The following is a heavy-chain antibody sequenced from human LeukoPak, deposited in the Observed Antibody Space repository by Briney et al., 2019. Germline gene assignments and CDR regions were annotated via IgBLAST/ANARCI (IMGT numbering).Heavy chain of an antibody. CDR3: ARVEGGLRQYAFDI. D-gene: IGHD4-17*01. V-gene: IGHV4-30-4*01. CDR1: GGSISSGDYY. Sequence: SQTLSLTCTVSGGSISSGDYYWSWIRQPPGKGLEWIGYIYYSGSTYYNPSLKSRVTISVDRSKNQFSLKLSSVTAADTAVYYCARVEGGLRQYAFDIWGQGTMVTVSS. CDR2: IYYSGST. J-gene: IGHJ3*02.